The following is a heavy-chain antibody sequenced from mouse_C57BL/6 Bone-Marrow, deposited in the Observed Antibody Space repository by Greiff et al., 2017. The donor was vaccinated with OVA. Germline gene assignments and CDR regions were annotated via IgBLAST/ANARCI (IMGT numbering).Heavy chain of an antibody. CDR3: ARNRYYGYDAGYYFDD. V-gene: IGHV1-77*01. Sequence: VQLQQSGAELVKPGASVKISCKASGYTFTDYYINWVKQRPGQGLEWIGKIGPGSGSTYYNEKFKGKATLTADKSSSTAYMQLSSLTSEDSAVYFCARNRYYGYDAGYYFDDWGQGTTLTVSS. D-gene: IGHD2-2*01. CDR1: GYTFTDYY. J-gene: IGHJ2*01. CDR2: IGPGSGST.